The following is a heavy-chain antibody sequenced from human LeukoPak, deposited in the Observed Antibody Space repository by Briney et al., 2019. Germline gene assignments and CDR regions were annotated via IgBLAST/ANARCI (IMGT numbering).Heavy chain of an antibody. Sequence: PSETLSLTCAVYGGSFSGYYWSWIRQPPGKGLEWMGEINHSGSTNYNPSLKSRVTISVDTSKNQFSLKLSSVTAADTAVYYCARRLCGGDCYSTFSYWGQGTLVTVSS. CDR1: GGSFSGYY. CDR2: INHSGST. CDR3: ARRLCGGDCYSTFSY. J-gene: IGHJ4*02. D-gene: IGHD2-21*02. V-gene: IGHV4-34*01.